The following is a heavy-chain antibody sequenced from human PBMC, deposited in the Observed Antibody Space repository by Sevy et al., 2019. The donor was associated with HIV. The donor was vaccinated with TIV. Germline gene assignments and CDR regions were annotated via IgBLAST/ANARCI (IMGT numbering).Heavy chain of an antibody. CDR3: ASPPRSSSSWTGAFDI. J-gene: IGHJ3*02. CDR1: GFTFSSYE. D-gene: IGHD6-13*01. V-gene: IGHV3-48*03. CDR2: ISSSGSTI. Sequence: GGSLRLSCAASGFTFSSYEMNWVRQAPGKGLEWVSYISSSGSTIYYADSVKGRFTISRDNAKNSLYLQMNSLRAEDTAVYYCASPPRSSSSWTGAFDIWGQGTMVTVSS.